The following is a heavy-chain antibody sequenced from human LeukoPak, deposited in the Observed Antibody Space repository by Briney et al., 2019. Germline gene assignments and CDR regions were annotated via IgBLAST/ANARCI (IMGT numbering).Heavy chain of an antibody. D-gene: IGHD5-12*01. CDR2: IWYDGSNK. J-gene: IGHJ3*02. V-gene: IGHV3-33*01. CDR3: ARGQKVVATIQWGDAFDI. CDR1: GFTFSIYV. Sequence: GGSLRLSCAASGFTFSIYVMHWVRQAPGKGLEWVAVIWYDGSNKYYADSVKGRFTISRDNSKNTLHLQMNSLRAEDTAVYYCARGQKVVATIQWGDAFDIWGQGRMVTVSS.